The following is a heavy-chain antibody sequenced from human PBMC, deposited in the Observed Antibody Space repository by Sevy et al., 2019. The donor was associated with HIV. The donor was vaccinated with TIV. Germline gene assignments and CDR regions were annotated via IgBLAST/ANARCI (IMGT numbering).Heavy chain of an antibody. D-gene: IGHD3-10*01. CDR1: GFTFSDYA. CDR3: AKDTYASGSSWGFDY. CDR2: ISGGGTIT. V-gene: IGHV3-23*01. Sequence: GGSLRLSCAASGFTFSDYAMNWVRQAPGEGLEWVSWISGGGTITFSIDSLKGRFTISRDNSKNTLYLQINSLRAEDTAVYYCAKDTYASGSSWGFDYWGQGALVTVSS. J-gene: IGHJ4*02.